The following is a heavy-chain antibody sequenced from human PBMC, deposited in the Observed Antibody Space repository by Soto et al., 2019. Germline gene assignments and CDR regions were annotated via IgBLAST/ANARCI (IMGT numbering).Heavy chain of an antibody. J-gene: IGHJ6*02. CDR3: ARPDYSNYGSSYRGVYYYYYGMDV. CDR1: GYSFTSYW. D-gene: IGHD4-4*01. CDR2: IDPSDSYT. Sequence: EVQLVQSGAEVKKPGESLRISCKGSGYSFTSYWISWVRQMPGKGLEWMGRIDPSDSYTNYSPSFQGHVTISADKSISTAYLQWSSLKASDTAMYYCARPDYSNYGSSYRGVYYYYYGMDVWGQGTTVTVSS. V-gene: IGHV5-10-1*03.